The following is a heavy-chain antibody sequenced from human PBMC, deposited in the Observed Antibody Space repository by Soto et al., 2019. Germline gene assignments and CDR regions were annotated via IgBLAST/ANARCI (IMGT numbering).Heavy chain of an antibody. CDR1: GYTFTSYG. V-gene: IGHV1-18*01. J-gene: IGHJ6*02. CDR3: ARERESTIFGVVIIPPYYYYYGMDV. Sequence: ASVKVSCKASGYTFTSYGISWVRQAPGQGLEWMGWISAYNGNTNYAQKLQGRVTMTTDTSTSTAYMELRSLRSDDTAVYYCARERESTIFGVVIIPPYYYYYGMDVWGQGTTVTVSS. CDR2: ISAYNGNT. D-gene: IGHD3-3*01.